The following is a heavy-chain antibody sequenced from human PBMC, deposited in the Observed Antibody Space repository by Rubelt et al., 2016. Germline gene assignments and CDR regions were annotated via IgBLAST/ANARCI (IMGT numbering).Heavy chain of an antibody. Sequence: QVQLQQWGAGLLKPSETLSLTCAVYGGSFSGYYWSWIRQPPGQGLEWIGEINHSGSTNFNPFLKSGVAICVGTSKNQFSLKLSSGTAADTAVYYCARGEAAAGTYYYYYMDVWGKGTTVTVSS. J-gene: IGHJ6*03. D-gene: IGHD6-13*01. CDR1: GGSFSGYY. V-gene: IGHV4-34*01. CDR2: INHSGST. CDR3: ARGEAAAGTYYYYYMDV.